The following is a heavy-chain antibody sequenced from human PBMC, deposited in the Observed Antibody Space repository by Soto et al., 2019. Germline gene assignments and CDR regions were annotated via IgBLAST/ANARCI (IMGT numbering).Heavy chain of an antibody. D-gene: IGHD3-22*01. V-gene: IGHV4-61*01. CDR2: IFYSGTT. CDR3: ARASTPYYYNTSGQYYFDY. CDR1: GGSVSSGSYY. J-gene: IGHJ4*02. Sequence: SETLSLTCTVSGGSVSSGSYYWSWIRQPPGMGLEWVGYIFYSGTTNYNPSIKSRITISIYTSKNQFSLQLSSVTAADTAVYYCARASTPYYYNTSGQYYFDYWGQGPLVTVYS.